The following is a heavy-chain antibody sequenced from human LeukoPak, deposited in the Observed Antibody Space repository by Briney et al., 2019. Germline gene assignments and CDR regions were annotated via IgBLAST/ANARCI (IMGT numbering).Heavy chain of an antibody. V-gene: IGHV3-23*01. CDR2: IFPSGGEI. CDR1: GFTFSTVA. Sequence: GGALRLSCAASGFTFSTVAMIWVRQPPGKGLELVSSIFPSGGEIHYADAVRGRFTISRDNSKSTLALQMNSLRAEDTAVYYCARHRSGGSQDDAFDIWGQGTMVTVSS. D-gene: IGHD2-15*01. J-gene: IGHJ3*02. CDR3: ARHRSGGSQDDAFDI.